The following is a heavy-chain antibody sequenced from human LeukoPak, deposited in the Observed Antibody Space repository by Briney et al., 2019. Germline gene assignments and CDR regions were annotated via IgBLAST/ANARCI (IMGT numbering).Heavy chain of an antibody. CDR1: GYSFTSYW. CDR2: IYPGDSDT. V-gene: IGHV5-51*01. Sequence: GESLKISCKGSGYSFTSYWIGWVRQMPGKGLEWMGIIYPGDSDTRYSPSFQGQVTISADKSISTAYLQWSSLKASDTAMYYCARRGYSGYGYYYYYYMDVWGKGTTVTVSS. D-gene: IGHD5-12*01. CDR3: ARRGYSGYGYYYYYYMDV. J-gene: IGHJ6*03.